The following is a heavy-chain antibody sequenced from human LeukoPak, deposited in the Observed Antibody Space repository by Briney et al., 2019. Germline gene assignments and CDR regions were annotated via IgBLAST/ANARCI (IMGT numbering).Heavy chain of an antibody. CDR3: ARTYYDFWSGYYP. D-gene: IGHD3-3*01. Sequence: PGGSLRLSCAASGFTFSSYSMNWVRQAPGKGLEWVSYISSSSSTIYCADSVKGRFTISRDNAKNSLYLQMNSLRAEDTAVYYCARTYYDFWSGYYPWGQGTLVTVSS. V-gene: IGHV3-48*01. J-gene: IGHJ5*02. CDR1: GFTFSSYS. CDR2: ISSSSSTI.